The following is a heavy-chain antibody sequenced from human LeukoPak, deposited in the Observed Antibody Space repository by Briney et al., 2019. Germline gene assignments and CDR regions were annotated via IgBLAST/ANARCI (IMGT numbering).Heavy chain of an antibody. CDR1: GGTFSSYA. J-gene: IGHJ4*02. CDR2: IIPIFGTA. V-gene: IGHV1-69*01. CDR3: ARDLKRYSSEYDLDY. Sequence: PRASVKVSCKASGGTFSSYAISWVRQAPGQGLEWMGGIIPIFGTANYAQKFQGRVTITADESTSTAYMELSSLRSEDTAVYYCARDLKRYSSEYDLDYWGQGTLVTVSS. D-gene: IGHD6-19*01.